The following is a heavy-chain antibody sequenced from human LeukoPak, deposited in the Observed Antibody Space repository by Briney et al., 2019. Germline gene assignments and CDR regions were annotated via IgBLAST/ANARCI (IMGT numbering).Heavy chain of an antibody. D-gene: IGHD4-17*01. CDR2: IYYSGST. Sequence: SETLSLTCTVSGGSISSYYWSWIRQPPGKGLEWIGYIYYSGSTNYNPSLKSRVTISVDTSKNQFSLKLSSVTAADTAVYYCATASVTVPLYYYYGMDVWGQGTTVTVSS. V-gene: IGHV4-59*08. CDR3: ATASVTVPLYYYYGMDV. J-gene: IGHJ6*02. CDR1: GGSISSYY.